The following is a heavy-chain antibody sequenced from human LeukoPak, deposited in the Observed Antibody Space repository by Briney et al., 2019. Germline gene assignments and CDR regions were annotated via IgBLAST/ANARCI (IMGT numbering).Heavy chain of an antibody. J-gene: IGHJ4*02. CDR3: AREDESRGYYYGLVDY. CDR1: GFSFSNYE. V-gene: IGHV3-48*03. CDR2: ISTSGVTV. Sequence: QPGGSLRLSCAASGFSFSNYEMNGVRQAPGKGLEWLSYISTSGVTVYYADSVKGRFTISRDNAKKSLYLKMNSLRVEETGVYYYAREDESRGYYYGLVDYWGQGTLVTVSS. D-gene: IGHD3-22*01.